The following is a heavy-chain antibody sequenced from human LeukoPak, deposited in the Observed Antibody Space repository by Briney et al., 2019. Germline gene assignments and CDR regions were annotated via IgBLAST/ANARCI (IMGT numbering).Heavy chain of an antibody. CDR2: ISAYNGNT. J-gene: IGHJ6*03. V-gene: IGHV1-18*01. Sequence: RASVKVSCKASGYTFTSYGISWVRQAPGQGLEWMGWISAYNGNTNYAQKLQGRVTMTTDTSTSTAYMELRSLRSDDTAVYYCAREAMYGHYYYYMDVWGKGTTVTISS. CDR3: AREAMYGHYYYYMDV. CDR1: GYTFTSYG. D-gene: IGHD2-8*01.